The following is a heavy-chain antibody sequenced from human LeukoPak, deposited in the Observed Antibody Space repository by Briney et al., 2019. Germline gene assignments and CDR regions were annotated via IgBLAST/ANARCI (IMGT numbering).Heavy chain of an antibody. J-gene: IGHJ4*02. D-gene: IGHD3-10*01. CDR3: AKEVALVVVRGQRGGHFFDF. CDR2: IVISGGSA. V-gene: IGHV3-23*01. Sequence: GGSLRLSCAASGITFSNAAIHWVRQAPGKRLEWVSGIVISGGSAFYADSVKGRFVISKDTSENAVYLQMNSLRADDTAVYFCAKEVALVVVRGQRGGHFFDFWGQGALVTVSS. CDR1: GITFSNAA.